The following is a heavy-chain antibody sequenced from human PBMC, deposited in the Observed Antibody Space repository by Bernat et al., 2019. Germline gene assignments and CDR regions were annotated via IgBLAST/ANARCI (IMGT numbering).Heavy chain of an antibody. J-gene: IGHJ4*02. CDR2: MSYDGRNI. CDR3: ARVYTSGWSLPFHY. CDR1: GFTFSSYT. D-gene: IGHD6-19*01. V-gene: IGHV3-30*01. Sequence: QVQLVESGGGVVQPGRSLRLSCAASGFTFSSYTMHWVRQAPGKGLEWVAVMSYDGRNIYYADSVKGRFTISRDNSKNMLYLQMNSLRTEDTAVYYCARVYTSGWSLPFHYWGQGTLVTVSS.